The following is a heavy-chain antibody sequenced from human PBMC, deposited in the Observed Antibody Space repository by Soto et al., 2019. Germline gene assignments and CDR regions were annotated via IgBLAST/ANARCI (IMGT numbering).Heavy chain of an antibody. CDR1: GGSISSGDYY. CDR3: ARDLGPYSSSWYYYYYGMDV. CDR2: IYYSGST. J-gene: IGHJ6*02. D-gene: IGHD6-13*01. Sequence: SETLSLTCTVSGGSISSGDYYWSWIRQPPGKGLEWIGYIYYSGSTYYNPSLKSRVTISVDTSKNQFSLKLSSVTAADTAVYYCARDLGPYSSSWYYYYYGMDVWGQGTKVTVSS. V-gene: IGHV4-30-4*01.